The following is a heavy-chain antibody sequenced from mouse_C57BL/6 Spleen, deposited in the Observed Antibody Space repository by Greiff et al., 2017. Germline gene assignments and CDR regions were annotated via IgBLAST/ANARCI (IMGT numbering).Heavy chain of an antibody. V-gene: IGHV1-81*01. CDR1: GYTFTSYG. Sequence: QVQLQQSGAELARPGASVKLSCKASGYTFTSYGISWVKQRTGQGLEWIGEIYPRSGNTYYNEKFKGKATLTADKSSSTAYMELRSLTSEDSAVYFCAGQLRDYWGQGTTLTVSS. J-gene: IGHJ2*01. CDR3: AGQLRDY. D-gene: IGHD4-1*02. CDR2: IYPRSGNT.